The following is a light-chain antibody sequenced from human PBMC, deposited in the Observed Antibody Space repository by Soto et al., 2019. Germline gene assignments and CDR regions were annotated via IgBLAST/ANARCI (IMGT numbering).Light chain of an antibody. CDR2: GAS. J-gene: IGKJ2*01. V-gene: IGKV3-20*01. CDR3: QQYGSSPPWYT. CDR1: QSVRSSY. Sequence: EIVLTQSPGTLSLSPGERATLSCRASQSVRSSYLAWYQQKPGQAPRLLIYGASSRATGSPDRFSGSGSGTDFTLTISRLEPEDFAVYYCQQYGSSPPWYTFGQGTKLEIK.